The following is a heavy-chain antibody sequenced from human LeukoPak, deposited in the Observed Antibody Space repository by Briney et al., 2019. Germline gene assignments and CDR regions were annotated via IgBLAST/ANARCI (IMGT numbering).Heavy chain of an antibody. D-gene: IGHD6-19*01. CDR2: ISYTGNTQ. J-gene: IGHJ4*02. CDR3: ARDRIIMSSGWYGDLYY. CDR1: EFTFSNYG. V-gene: IGHV3-30*03. Sequence: GRSLRLSCAASEFTFSNYGMHWVRQAPGKGPEWLAVISYTGNTQYYADSVKGRFTISRDNSKNTLYLQMNSLRAEDTAVYYCARDRIIMSSGWYGDLYYWGQGTLVTVSS.